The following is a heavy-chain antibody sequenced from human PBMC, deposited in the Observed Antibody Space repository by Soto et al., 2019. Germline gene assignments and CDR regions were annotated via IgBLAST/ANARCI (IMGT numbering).Heavy chain of an antibody. J-gene: IGHJ6*04. V-gene: IGHV3-48*02. Sequence: CVRQATGKGLEWVSYISSSSSTIYYADSVKGRFTISRDNAKNSLYLQMNSLRDEVTAVDYCARDCSVMEVRVKRSTVTVTP. D-gene: IGHD2-21*01. CDR2: ISSSSSTI. CDR3: ARDCSVMEV.